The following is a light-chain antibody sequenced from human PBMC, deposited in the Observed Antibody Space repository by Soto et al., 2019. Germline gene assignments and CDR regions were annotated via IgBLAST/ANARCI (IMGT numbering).Light chain of an antibody. CDR1: SSDVGAYNY. CDR2: EVS. Sequence: QSALTQPPSTSGPPGQSVTISCTGTSSDVGAYNYVSWYQQLPGKAPKRIIYEVSKRPSGVPDRFSGSKSGNTASLTVSGLQAEDEADYYCTSYAGTYSLFYVIGTGTKVTVL. V-gene: IGLV2-8*01. J-gene: IGLJ1*01. CDR3: TSYAGTYSLFYV.